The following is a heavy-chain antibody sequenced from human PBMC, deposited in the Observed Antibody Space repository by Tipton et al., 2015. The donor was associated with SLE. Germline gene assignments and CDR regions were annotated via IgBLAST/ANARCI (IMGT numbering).Heavy chain of an antibody. CDR3: ARDDFWSGREWFDP. V-gene: IGHV4-34*01. Sequence: TLSLTCAVYGGSFSGYSWSWIRQPPGKGLEWIGEINHTGSTNYNPSLKSRVTISVDTSKNQFSLKLSSVTAADTAVYYCARDDFWSGREWFDPWGQGTLVTASS. J-gene: IGHJ5*02. CDR2: INHTGST. CDR1: GGSFSGYS. D-gene: IGHD3-3*01.